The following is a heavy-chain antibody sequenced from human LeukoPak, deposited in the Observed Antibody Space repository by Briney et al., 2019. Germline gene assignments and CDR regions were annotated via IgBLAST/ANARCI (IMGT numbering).Heavy chain of an antibody. CDR3: ARGEYSGSTYYFDY. CDR1: GGSFSGYY. D-gene: IGHD1-26*01. J-gene: IGHJ4*02. V-gene: IGHV4-34*01. Sequence: PSETLSLTCAVYGGSFSGYYWSWIRQPPGKGLEWIGEINHSGSTNYNPSLRSRVTISVDTSKNQFSLKLSSVTAADTAVYYCARGEYSGSTYYFDYWGQGTLVTVSS. CDR2: INHSGST.